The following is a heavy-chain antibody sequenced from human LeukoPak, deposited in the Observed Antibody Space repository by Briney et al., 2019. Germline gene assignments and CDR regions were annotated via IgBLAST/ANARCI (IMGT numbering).Heavy chain of an antibody. CDR3: ARRGHRSSAWSTSLDS. J-gene: IGHJ4*02. CDR2: IYYSGST. D-gene: IGHD6-19*01. CDR1: GGSISSSSYY. Sequence: KPSETLSLTCTVSGGSISSSSYYWGWIRQPPGKGLEWIGNIYYSGSTYYKPSLKSRVTVSVDTSKNQFSLKLSSVTAADTAVYYCARRGHRSSAWSTSLDSWGQGTLVTVSS. V-gene: IGHV4-39*01.